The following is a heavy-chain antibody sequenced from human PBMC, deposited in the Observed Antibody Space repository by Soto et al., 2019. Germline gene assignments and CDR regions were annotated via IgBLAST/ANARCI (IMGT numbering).Heavy chain of an antibody. V-gene: IGHV4-59*02. CDR2: IYHSGST. CDR1: DGSVRTYY. J-gene: IGHJ3*02. D-gene: IGHD1-26*01. CDR3: EREVGGNSYTDAFDI. Sequence: PSHTLSPPCTVLDGSVRTYYWSWIRKHTGKGLEWIGYIYHSGSTNYNPSLKSRVTISVDTSKNQFSLKLNSVTAADTAVYYCEREVGGNSYTDAFDIWGQGIMVTVSS.